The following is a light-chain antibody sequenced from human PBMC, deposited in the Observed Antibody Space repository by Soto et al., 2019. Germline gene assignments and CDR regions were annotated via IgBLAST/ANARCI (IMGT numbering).Light chain of an antibody. CDR1: QSISSN. CDR3: PQSDITPWT. J-gene: IGKJ1*01. V-gene: IGKV1-39*01. CDR2: AAS. Sequence: DIQMTQSPSSLSASVGDRVSITCRASQSISSNLKWYQQKPGRAPRLLIYAASSLQSGVPSRFSGSGSGTEFTLTISSLQPEDFATCCCPQSDITPWTFGQGTKVEIK.